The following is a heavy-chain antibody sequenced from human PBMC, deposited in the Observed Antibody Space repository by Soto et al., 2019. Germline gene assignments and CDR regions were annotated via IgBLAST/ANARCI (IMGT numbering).Heavy chain of an antibody. D-gene: IGHD2-8*02. Sequence: GGSLRLSCAASGFTFSSYSMNWVRQAPGKGLEWVSYISSSSSTIYYADSVKGRFTISRDNAKNSLYLQMNSLRAEDTAVYYCARLSSPYWDYYMDVWGKGTTVTVSS. V-gene: IGHV3-48*01. CDR3: ARLSSPYWDYYMDV. CDR2: ISSSSSTI. J-gene: IGHJ6*03. CDR1: GFTFSSYS.